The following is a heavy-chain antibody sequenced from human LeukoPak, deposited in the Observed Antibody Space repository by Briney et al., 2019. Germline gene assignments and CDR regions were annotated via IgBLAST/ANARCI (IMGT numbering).Heavy chain of an antibody. V-gene: IGHV4-34*01. CDR3: ARGVGARSGYSYGTGYYYYYMDV. J-gene: IGHJ6*03. Sequence: PSETLSLTCAVYGVSFSGYYWSWIRQPPGKGLEWIGEINHSGSTNYNPSLKSRVTISVDTSKNQFSLKLSSVTAADTAVYYCARGVGARSGYSYGTGYYYYYMDVWGKGTTVTVSS. CDR1: GVSFSGYY. D-gene: IGHD5-18*01. CDR2: INHSGST.